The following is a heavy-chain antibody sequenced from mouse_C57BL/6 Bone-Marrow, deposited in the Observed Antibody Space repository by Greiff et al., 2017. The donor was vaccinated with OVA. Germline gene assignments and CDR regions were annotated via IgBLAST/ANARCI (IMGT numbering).Heavy chain of an antibody. CDR1: GYTFTSYG. V-gene: IGHV1-81*01. CDR2: IYPRSGNT. CDR3: ARSRLLQSNYAMDY. Sequence: QVQLQQSGAELARPGASVKLSCKASGYTFTSYGISWVKQRTGQGLEWIGEIYPRSGNTYYNEKFKGKATLTADKSSSTAYMELRSLTSEDSAVYFCARSRLLQSNYAMDYWGKGTSVTVSS. D-gene: IGHD1-1*01. J-gene: IGHJ4*01.